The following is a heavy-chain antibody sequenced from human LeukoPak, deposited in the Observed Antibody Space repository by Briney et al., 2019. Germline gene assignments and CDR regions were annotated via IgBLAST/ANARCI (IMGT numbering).Heavy chain of an antibody. CDR2: INPNSGGT. D-gene: IGHD4-17*01. Sequence: ASVKVSCKASGYTFTGYYMHWVRQSPGQGLEWMGWINPNSGGTNYAQKFQGRVTMTRDTSISTAYMELSRLRSDDTAVYYCARGGEHDYGDYFDYWGQGTLVTVSS. CDR1: GYTFTGYY. J-gene: IGHJ4*02. CDR3: ARGGEHDYGDYFDY. V-gene: IGHV1-2*02.